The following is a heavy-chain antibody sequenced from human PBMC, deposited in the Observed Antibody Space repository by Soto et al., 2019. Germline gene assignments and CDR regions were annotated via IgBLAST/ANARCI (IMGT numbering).Heavy chain of an antibody. J-gene: IGHJ4*02. CDR1: GFTFNNYG. V-gene: IGHV3-30*18. D-gene: IGHD3-10*01. CDR2: ISNDGDDK. CDR3: AKEGIELWSAFDS. Sequence: QVQLVESGGGVVQPGRSLRLSCAASGFTFNNYGIHWVRQAPGKGLEWVAVISNDGDDKYYADSVKGRFTISRDNSRNKLFLQMKSLRPEDTAMYYCAKEGIELWSAFDSWGQGTLVTVSS.